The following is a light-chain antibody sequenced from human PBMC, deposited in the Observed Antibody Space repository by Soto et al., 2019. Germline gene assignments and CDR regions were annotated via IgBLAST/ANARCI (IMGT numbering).Light chain of an antibody. Sequence: DIQMTQSPSSLSASVEDRVIITCRASQSISNHLNWYQQKPGKAPKLLIFAASSLQSGVPSRFGGSRSETHFTLTINSLQPEDIATYYCQQYDNYDITFGQGTRLDI. V-gene: IGKV1-39*01. CDR1: QSISNH. J-gene: IGKJ5*01. CDR2: AAS. CDR3: QQYDNYDIT.